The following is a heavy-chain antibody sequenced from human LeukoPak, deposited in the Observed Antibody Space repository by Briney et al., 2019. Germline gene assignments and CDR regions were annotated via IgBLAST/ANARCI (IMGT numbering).Heavy chain of an antibody. CDR2: INHSGST. CDR3: ARFSNWMYYFDY. Sequence: SETLSLTCAVYGGSFSGYYWSWIRQPPGKGLEWIGEINHSGSTNYNPSLKSRVTVSVDTSKNQFSLKLSSVTAADTAVYYCARFSNWMYYFDYWGQGTLVTVSS. J-gene: IGHJ4*02. D-gene: IGHD1-20*01. CDR1: GGSFSGYY. V-gene: IGHV4-34*01.